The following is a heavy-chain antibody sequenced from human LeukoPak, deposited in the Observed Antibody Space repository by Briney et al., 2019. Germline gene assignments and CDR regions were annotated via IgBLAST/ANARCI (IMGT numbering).Heavy chain of an antibody. V-gene: IGHV3-30*04. CDR1: GITFSDYA. CDR3: ARDDY. J-gene: IGHJ4*02. Sequence: GGSLRLSCAASGITFSDYAMHWVRQAPGKGLEWVAIISYDGTNKYYGDSVKGRFTISRDNSKNTLYLQTNSLSTEDTAVYYCARDDYWGQGTLVTVSS. CDR2: ISYDGTNK.